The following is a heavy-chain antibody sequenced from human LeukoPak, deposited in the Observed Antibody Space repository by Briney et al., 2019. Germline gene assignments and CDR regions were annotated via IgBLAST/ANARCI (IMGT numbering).Heavy chain of an antibody. CDR1: VVTFCTYG. Sequence: ALRLSSAASVVTFCTYGMHWVRQAPRKRPEWVAEIWYDVSNKYYADSVKGGFTISRDNSKNTLYVQMNSLRAEDTAVYYCARDGTMGSSSWYVYYYYGMDVWGQGTTVTVSS. J-gene: IGHJ6*02. CDR3: ARDGTMGSSSWYVYYYYGMDV. CDR2: IWYDVSNK. V-gene: IGHV3-33*01. D-gene: IGHD6-13*01.